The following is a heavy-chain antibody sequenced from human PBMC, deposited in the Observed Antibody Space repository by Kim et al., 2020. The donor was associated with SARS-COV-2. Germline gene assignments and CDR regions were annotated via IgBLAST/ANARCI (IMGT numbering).Heavy chain of an antibody. Sequence: GGSLRLSCAASGFTVSSNYMSWVRQAPGKGLEWVSVIYSGGSTYYADSVKGRFTISRDNSKNTLYLQMNSLRAEDTAVYYCASTRKGTGGMDVWGQGTTVTVSS. CDR3: ASTRKGTGGMDV. CDR2: IYSGGST. CDR1: GFTVSSNY. D-gene: IGHD3-10*01. J-gene: IGHJ6*02. V-gene: IGHV3-53*01.